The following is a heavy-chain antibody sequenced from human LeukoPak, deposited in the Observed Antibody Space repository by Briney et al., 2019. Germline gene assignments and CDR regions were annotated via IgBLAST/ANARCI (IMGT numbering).Heavy chain of an antibody. CDR1: GFTFSNYA. CDR2: ISHDRSNN. V-gene: IGHV3-30-3*01. Sequence: EGSLRLSCAASGFTFSNYAMHWARQAPGKGLEWVAFISHDRSNNCHADSVKGRFTISRDNSKNTLYLQMNSLTDEDTAVYYCARDLSGSYMSDYWGQGTLVTVSS. J-gene: IGHJ4*02. CDR3: ARDLSGSYMSDY. D-gene: IGHD3-10*01.